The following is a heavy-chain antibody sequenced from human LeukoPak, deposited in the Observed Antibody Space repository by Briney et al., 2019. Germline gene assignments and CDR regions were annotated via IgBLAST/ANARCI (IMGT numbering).Heavy chain of an antibody. CDR2: ISRSGDNL. J-gene: IGHJ6*02. Sequence: PGRSLRLSCAASGFPFGDYYMTWIRQAPGKGLEWISYISRSGDNLYYADSVEGRFTISRDNAKNSLFLQMNSLRADDTAVYYCAREVVMFPDYYYYGMDVWGQGTTVTVSS. V-gene: IGHV3-11*01. CDR3: AREVVMFPDYYYYGMDV. D-gene: IGHD3-9*01. CDR1: GFPFGDYY.